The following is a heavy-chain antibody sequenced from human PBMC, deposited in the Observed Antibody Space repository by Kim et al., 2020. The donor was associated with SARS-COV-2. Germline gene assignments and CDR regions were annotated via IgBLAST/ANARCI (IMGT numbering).Heavy chain of an antibody. D-gene: IGHD3-22*01. CDR3: VKDLKMRYYYDSSGYSDY. J-gene: IGHJ4*02. V-gene: IGHV3-64D*06. Sequence: KGRFTISRDNSKNTLYLQMSSLRAEDTAVYYCVKDLKMRYYYDSSGYSDYWGQGTLVTVSS.